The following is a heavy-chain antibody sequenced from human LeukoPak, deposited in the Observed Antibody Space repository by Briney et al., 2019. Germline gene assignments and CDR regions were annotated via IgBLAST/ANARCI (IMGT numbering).Heavy chain of an antibody. J-gene: IGHJ4*02. CDR2: INPNSGGT. V-gene: IGHV1-2*02. D-gene: IGHD2-15*01. Sequence: ASVKVSCKASGYTFTGYYMHRVRQAPGQGLEWMGWINPNSGGTNYAQKFQGRVTMTRDTSISTAYMELSRLRSDDTAVYYCARDPGGGLAPDYWGQGTLVTVSS. CDR3: ARDPGGGLAPDY. CDR1: GYTFTGYY.